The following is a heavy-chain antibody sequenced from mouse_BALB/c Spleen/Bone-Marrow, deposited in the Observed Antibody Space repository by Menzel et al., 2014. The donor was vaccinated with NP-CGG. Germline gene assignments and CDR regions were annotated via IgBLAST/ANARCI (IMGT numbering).Heavy chain of an antibody. Sequence: EVKLDESGAELVKPGASVKLPCTASGFNIKDTYMHWVKQRPEQGLEWIGRIYPANGDTKYDPKFHGKATITADTSSSTAYLQLSSLTSEDTAVYYCARYGNGFMDYGGQGTSVTVSA. J-gene: IGHJ4*01. CDR2: IYPANGDT. CDR3: ARYGNGFMDY. D-gene: IGHD2-1*01. V-gene: IGHV14-3*02. CDR1: GFNIKDTY.